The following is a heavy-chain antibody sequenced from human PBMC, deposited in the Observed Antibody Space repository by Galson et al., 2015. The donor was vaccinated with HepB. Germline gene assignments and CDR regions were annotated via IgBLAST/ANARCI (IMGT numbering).Heavy chain of an antibody. V-gene: IGHV3-48*01. CDR2: IDRSSSTI. Sequence: SLRLSCAASEFTFSSHSMNWVRQAPGKGLEWVSYIDRSSSTIYYADSVKGRFTISRDNAKNSLYLQMISLRVEDTAVYYCAREYGQRVNFDCWGQGTLVTVSS. D-gene: IGHD3-10*01. CDR1: EFTFSSHS. J-gene: IGHJ4*02. CDR3: AREYGQRVNFDC.